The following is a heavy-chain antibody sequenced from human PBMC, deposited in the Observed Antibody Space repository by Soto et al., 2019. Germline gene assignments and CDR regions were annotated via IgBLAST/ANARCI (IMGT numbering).Heavy chain of an antibody. Sequence: GGSLRLSCAASEFTFSSYAMSWVRQAPGKGLEWVSDIIDSGGSTYYADSVKGRFTISRDNSKSTLYLQMNSLRAEDTALYYCAKGRSYYYYYGVDVWGQGTTVTVSS. J-gene: IGHJ6*02. V-gene: IGHV3-23*01. CDR2: IIDSGGST. CDR1: EFTFSSYA. CDR3: AKGRSYYYYYGVDV.